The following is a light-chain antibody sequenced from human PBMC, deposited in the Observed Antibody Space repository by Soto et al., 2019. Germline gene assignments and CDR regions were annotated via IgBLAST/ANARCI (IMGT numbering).Light chain of an antibody. Sequence: DIQMTQSPSSLSASVGDRVTITCRASQDISDFLAWYQQRPGKIPNLLVYDASALQSGVPTRFSGSGSGTHFTLTSSSLQPEDVASYYCQEYHSLLYTFGQGTKVEIK. CDR3: QEYHSLLYT. J-gene: IGKJ2*01. CDR1: QDISDF. V-gene: IGKV1-27*01. CDR2: DAS.